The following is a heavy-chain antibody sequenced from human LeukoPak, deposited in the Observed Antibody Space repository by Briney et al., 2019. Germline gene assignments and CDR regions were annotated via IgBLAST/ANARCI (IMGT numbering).Heavy chain of an antibody. CDR1: GGSISSYY. V-gene: IGHV4-59*12. D-gene: IGHD1-14*01. CDR3: AREARRVDPKRGLDY. J-gene: IGHJ4*02. CDR2: IYHSGST. Sequence: SETLSLTCTVSGGSISSYYWSWIRQPPGKGLEWIGYIYHSGSTYYNPSLKSRVTISVDRSKNQFSLKLSSVTAADTAVYYCAREARRVDPKRGLDYWGQGTLVTVSS.